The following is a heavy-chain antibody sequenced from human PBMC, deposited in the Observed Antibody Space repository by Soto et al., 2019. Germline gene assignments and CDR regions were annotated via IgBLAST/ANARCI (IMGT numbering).Heavy chain of an antibody. Sequence: GGSLRLSCAASGFTLSSHGLHWVRQAPGKGLEWVSSISYHGSNTFYADSVKGRFTISRDNSKNMLYLEMNSLRAEDTAVYYCAIDLRRGLGFCIGSYCYFDSWGQGT. CDR3: AIDLRRGLGFCIGSYCYFDS. CDR2: ISYHGSNT. D-gene: IGHD2-15*01. CDR1: GFTLSSHG. J-gene: IGHJ4*02. V-gene: IGHV3-30*04.